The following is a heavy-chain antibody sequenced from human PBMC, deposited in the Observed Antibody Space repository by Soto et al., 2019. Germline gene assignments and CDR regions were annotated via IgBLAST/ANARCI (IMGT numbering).Heavy chain of an antibody. Sequence: EASVKVCCKASGYTFTGYYMHWVRQAPGQGLEWMGWINPNSGGTNYAQKFQGWVTMTRDTSISTAYMELSRLRSDDTAVYYCARGYCSSTSCLDWFDPWGQGTLVTVS. CDR1: GYTFTGYY. CDR3: ARGYCSSTSCLDWFDP. V-gene: IGHV1-2*04. J-gene: IGHJ5*02. D-gene: IGHD2-2*01. CDR2: INPNSGGT.